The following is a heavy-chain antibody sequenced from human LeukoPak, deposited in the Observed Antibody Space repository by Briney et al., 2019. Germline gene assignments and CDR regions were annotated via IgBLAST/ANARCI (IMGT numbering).Heavy chain of an antibody. CDR3: ARGSGYMDV. J-gene: IGHJ6*03. CDR1: GASISSYY. CDR2: GYYSGST. Sequence: SETLSLTCTVSGASISSYYCYWIRQPPPKGLELMAYGYYSGSTNCNPSLKSRVNISVDTSKNQFTLKLSSVTAADTALYYCARGSGYMDVWGKGSTVTVSS. V-gene: IGHV4-59*01.